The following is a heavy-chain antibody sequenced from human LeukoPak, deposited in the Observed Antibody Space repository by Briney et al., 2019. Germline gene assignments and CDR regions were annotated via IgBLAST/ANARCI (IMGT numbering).Heavy chain of an antibody. D-gene: IGHD3-10*01. CDR1: GFTFSRYW. CDR3: TRSFGELDAPEI. J-gene: IGHJ3*02. Sequence: PGGSLRLSCVASGFTFSRYWMHWVRHAPGKRPVWVSCINGDGSTTRLADAVKGRFTNSRDNAKNTLYLQMNSLRDEDTAVYYCTRSFGELDAPEIWGQGTMVTVSS. CDR2: INGDGSTT. V-gene: IGHV3-74*01.